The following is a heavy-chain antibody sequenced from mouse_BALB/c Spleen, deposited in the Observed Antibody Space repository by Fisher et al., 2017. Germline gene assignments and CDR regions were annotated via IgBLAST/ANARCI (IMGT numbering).Heavy chain of an antibody. V-gene: IGHV1-4*01. D-gene: IGHD2-14*01. Sequence: KFKGKATLTADKSSSTAYMQLSSLTSEDSAVYYCARQGNYFDYWGQGTTLTVSS. J-gene: IGHJ2*01. CDR3: ARQGNYFDY.